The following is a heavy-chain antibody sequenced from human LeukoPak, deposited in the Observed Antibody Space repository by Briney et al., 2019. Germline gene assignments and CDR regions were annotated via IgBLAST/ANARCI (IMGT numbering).Heavy chain of an antibody. CDR1: GFNISSYT. Sequence: GGSLRLSCAASGFNISSYTIHWVRQAPGKGLEWVSSISSTSSLIFYADSMRGRFIISRDNAKNSLYLRMNSLRAGDTAVYYCARDYDFWSGFSSNYFDYWGQGTLVTVSS. CDR2: ISSTSSLI. J-gene: IGHJ4*02. D-gene: IGHD3-3*01. V-gene: IGHV3-21*01. CDR3: ARDYDFWSGFSSNYFDY.